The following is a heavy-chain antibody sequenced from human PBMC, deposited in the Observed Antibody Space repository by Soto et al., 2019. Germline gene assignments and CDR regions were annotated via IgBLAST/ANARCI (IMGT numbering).Heavy chain of an antibody. CDR3: ARENIVGAEKENYYYGMDV. CDR1: GGSISSYY. Sequence: KTSETLSLTCTVSGGSISSYYWSWIRQPPGKGLEWIGYIYYSGSTNYNPSLKSRVTISVDTSKNQFSLKLSSVTAADTAVYYCARENIVGAEKENYYYGMDVWGQGTTVTVSS. CDR2: IYYSGST. V-gene: IGHV4-59*01. D-gene: IGHD1-26*01. J-gene: IGHJ6*02.